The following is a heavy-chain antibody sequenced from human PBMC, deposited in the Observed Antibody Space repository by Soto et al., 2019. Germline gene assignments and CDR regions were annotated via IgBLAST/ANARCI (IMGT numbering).Heavy chain of an antibody. J-gene: IGHJ6*02. CDR1: GYSFSSYW. CDR2: IYPGDSDT. D-gene: IGHD1-26*01. CDR3: PRFGPRVGTFGYYYYGLDV. Sequence: PGESLKISCQGSGYSFSSYWIAWVRQMPGKGLEWMGIIYPGDSDTKYSPSFQGQVTISADKSISNAYLQWSRLKDSDPALYYCPRFGPRVGTFGYYYYGLDVWGHGTTVTVSS. V-gene: IGHV5-51*01.